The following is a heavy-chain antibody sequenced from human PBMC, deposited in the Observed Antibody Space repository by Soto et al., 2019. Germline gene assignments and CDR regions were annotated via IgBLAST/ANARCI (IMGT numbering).Heavy chain of an antibody. Sequence: ASVKVSCKASGYTFTSYDINWVRQATGKGLEWMGWMNPNSGNTGYAQKFQGRVTMTRNTSISTAYMELSSLGSEDTAVYYCARESYYYYYYYMDVWGKGTTVTVSS. V-gene: IGHV1-8*01. J-gene: IGHJ6*03. CDR1: GYTFTSYD. CDR3: ARESYYYYYYYMDV. CDR2: MNPNSGNT.